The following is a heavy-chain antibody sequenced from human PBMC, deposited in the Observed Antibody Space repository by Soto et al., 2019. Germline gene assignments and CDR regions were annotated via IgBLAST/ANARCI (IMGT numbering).Heavy chain of an antibody. CDR1: GYTFTSYA. CDR3: ARVRSSWFPIDY. Sequence: ASVKVSCKASGYTFTSYAMHWVRQATGQGLEWMGWMNPNSGNTGYAQKFQGRVTMTRNTSISTAYMELSSLRSEDTAVYYCARVRSSWFPIDYWGQGTLVTVSS. J-gene: IGHJ4*02. V-gene: IGHV1-8*02. D-gene: IGHD6-13*01. CDR2: MNPNSGNT.